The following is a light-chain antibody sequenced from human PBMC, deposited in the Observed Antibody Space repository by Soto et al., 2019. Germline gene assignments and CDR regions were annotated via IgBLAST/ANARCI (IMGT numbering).Light chain of an antibody. CDR2: XXX. J-gene: IGLJ1*01. V-gene: IGLV7-43*01. Sequence: QAVVTQEPSLTVSPGGTVTLTCGSSTGAVTSDFHPNWFQQKPGQAPRALIXXXXXXXXXXXXXXXXSLLGGKAALTVSGXQXXXXXXYYCLLYHSGPYVFGTGTKVTVL. CDR3: LLYHSGPYV. CDR1: TGAVTSDFH.